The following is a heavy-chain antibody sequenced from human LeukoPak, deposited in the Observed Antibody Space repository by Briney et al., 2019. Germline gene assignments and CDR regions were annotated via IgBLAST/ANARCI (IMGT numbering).Heavy chain of an antibody. V-gene: IGHV3-23*01. Sequence: AGCLRLSCAASGFTFRSSAMTRVRQAPGKGLEWVGNCNYNADLTYYGDSVKGRFSISRDNSKNTLYLQMSSLRAEDTAVYYCARLSGSSDTGLGMDVWGQGTTVTVSS. D-gene: IGHD1-26*01. CDR2: CNYNADLT. CDR1: GFTFRSSA. J-gene: IGHJ6*02. CDR3: ARLSGSSDTGLGMDV.